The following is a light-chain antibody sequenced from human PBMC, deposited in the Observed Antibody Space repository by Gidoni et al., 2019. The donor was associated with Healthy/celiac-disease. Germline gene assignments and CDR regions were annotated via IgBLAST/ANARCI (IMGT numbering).Light chain of an antibody. Sequence: EIVLTQSPGTLSLSPGEGATLSCRASQRVSSSDLAWYQQKPGQAPRLLIYGASSRATGIPDRCSGSGCGTDFTLTMSRLEPEDFAVYYCQQYGSSGWTFGQGTKVEIK. CDR2: GAS. CDR3: QQYGSSGWT. J-gene: IGKJ1*01. V-gene: IGKV3-20*01. CDR1: QRVSSSD.